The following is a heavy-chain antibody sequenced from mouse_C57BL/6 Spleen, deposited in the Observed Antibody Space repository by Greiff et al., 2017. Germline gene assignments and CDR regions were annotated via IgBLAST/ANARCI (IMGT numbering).Heavy chain of an antibody. Sequence: EVQLQQSGPELVKPGASVKIPCKASGYTFTDYNMDWVKQSHGKSLEWIGDINPNNGGTIYNQKFKGKATLTVDKSSSTAYMELRSLTSEDTAVYYCALRSYYYGSSPYWYFDVWGTGTTVTVSS. CDR2: INPNNGGT. CDR3: ALRSYYYGSSPYWYFDV. V-gene: IGHV1-18*01. D-gene: IGHD1-1*01. J-gene: IGHJ1*03. CDR1: GYTFTDYN.